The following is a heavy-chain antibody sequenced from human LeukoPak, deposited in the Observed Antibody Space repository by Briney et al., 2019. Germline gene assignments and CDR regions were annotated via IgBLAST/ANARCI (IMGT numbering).Heavy chain of an antibody. D-gene: IGHD6-13*01. CDR2: IYHSGST. Sequence: PSETLSLTCAVSGYSISSGYYWGWIRQPPAKGLEWIGSIYHSGSTYYNPSLKSRVTISVDTSKNQFSLKLSSVTAADTAVYYCARVGSQYSSSWNFDYWGQGTLVTVSS. J-gene: IGHJ4*02. CDR1: GYSISSGYY. CDR3: ARVGSQYSSSWNFDY. V-gene: IGHV4-38-2*01.